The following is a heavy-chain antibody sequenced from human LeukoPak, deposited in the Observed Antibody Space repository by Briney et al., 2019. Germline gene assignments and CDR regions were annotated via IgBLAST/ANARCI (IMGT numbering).Heavy chain of an antibody. D-gene: IGHD4-17*01. J-gene: IGHJ4*02. Sequence: GASVKVSCKASGYTFTSYGISWVRQAPGQGLEWMGGIIPIFGTANYAQKFQGRVTITADKSTSTAYMELSSLRSEDTAVYYCARSPMTTVTILDYWGQGTLVTVSS. CDR2: IIPIFGTA. CDR1: GYTFTSYG. V-gene: IGHV1-69*06. CDR3: ARSPMTTVTILDY.